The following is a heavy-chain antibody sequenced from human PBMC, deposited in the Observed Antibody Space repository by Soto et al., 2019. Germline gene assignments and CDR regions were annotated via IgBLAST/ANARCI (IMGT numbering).Heavy chain of an antibody. D-gene: IGHD6-13*01. CDR2: INPNSGGT. V-gene: IGHV1-2*02. CDR1: GYTFTGYF. CDR3: ARKYLRINSWYEASMDV. J-gene: IGHJ6*02. Sequence: ASVKVSCKASGYTFTGYFIHCVRQAPGQGLEWMGWINPNSGGTNYAETFQGRVTMTRATSISTVYMELSRLTSDDTAVYFCARKYLRINSWYEASMDVWGQGTAVTVSS.